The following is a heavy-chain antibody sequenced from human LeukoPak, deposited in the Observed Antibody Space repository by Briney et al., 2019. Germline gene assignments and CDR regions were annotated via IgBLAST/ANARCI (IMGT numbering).Heavy chain of an antibody. D-gene: IGHD3-3*01. Sequence: GASVKVSCKASGYTFTGYYMHWVRQAPGQGLEWMGRINPNSGGTNYAQKFQGRVTMARDTSISTAYTELSRLRSDDTAVHYCARIWSGYYTDDYWGQGTLVTVSS. V-gene: IGHV1-2*06. CDR2: INPNSGGT. CDR3: ARIWSGYYTDDY. CDR1: GYTFTGYY. J-gene: IGHJ4*02.